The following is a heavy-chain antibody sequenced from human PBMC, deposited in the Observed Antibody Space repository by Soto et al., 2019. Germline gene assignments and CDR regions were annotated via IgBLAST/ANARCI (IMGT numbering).Heavy chain of an antibody. CDR2: IYYSGST. V-gene: IGHV4-59*01. J-gene: IGHJ6*03. Sequence: SETLSLTCTVSGGSISSYHWSWIRQPPGKGLEWIGYIYYSGSTNYNPSLKSRVTISVDTSKNQFSLKLSSVTAADTAVYYCARVRYFDFWGGSLIPPYYSYMAVWGKGTTVPVS. CDR1: GGSISSYH. D-gene: IGHD3-3*01. CDR3: ARVRYFDFWGGSLIPPYYSYMAV.